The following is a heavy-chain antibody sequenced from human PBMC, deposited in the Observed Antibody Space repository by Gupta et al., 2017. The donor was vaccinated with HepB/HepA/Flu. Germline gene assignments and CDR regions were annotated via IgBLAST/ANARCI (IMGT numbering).Heavy chain of an antibody. CDR3: ARANCSSTSCYFDY. D-gene: IGHD2-2*01. CDR1: GGPFSSYA. Sequence: QVQLVQSGAEVKKPGSSVKVSCKASGGPFSSYAISWVRQAPGQGLEWMGGIIPIFGTANYAQKLQGRVTITADESTSTAYMELSSLRSEDTAVYYCARANCSSTSCYFDYWGQGTLVTVSS. CDR2: IIPIFGTA. V-gene: IGHV1-69*01. J-gene: IGHJ4*02.